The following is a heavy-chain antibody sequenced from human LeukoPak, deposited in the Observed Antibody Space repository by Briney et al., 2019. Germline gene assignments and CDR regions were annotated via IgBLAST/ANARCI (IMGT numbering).Heavy chain of an antibody. Sequence: GGSLRLSCAASGFTFSSYSMNWVRQAPGKGLEWVSSISSSSSYIYYAGSVKGRFTISRDNAKNSLYLQMNSLRAEDTAVYYCARVRADDYGDYGPGDYWGQGTLVTVSS. J-gene: IGHJ4*02. CDR2: ISSSSSYI. D-gene: IGHD4-17*01. V-gene: IGHV3-21*01. CDR3: ARVRADDYGDYGPGDY. CDR1: GFTFSSYS.